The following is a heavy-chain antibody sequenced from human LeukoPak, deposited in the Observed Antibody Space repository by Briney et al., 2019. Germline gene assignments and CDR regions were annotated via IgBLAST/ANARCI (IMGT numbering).Heavy chain of an antibody. V-gene: IGHV4-59*01. CDR1: GGSISSYY. J-gene: IGHJ6*03. D-gene: IGHD1-7*01. CDR3: ARVPIPYITGTTSPLYYYYMDV. Sequence: SETLSLTCTVSGGSISSYYWSRIRQPLGKGLEWIGYIYYSGGTSYNPPTTCRVTISLATSKYQFSLKLGSVTAADTAVYYCARVPIPYITGTTSPLYYYYMDVWGKGTTVTVSS. CDR2: IYYSGGT.